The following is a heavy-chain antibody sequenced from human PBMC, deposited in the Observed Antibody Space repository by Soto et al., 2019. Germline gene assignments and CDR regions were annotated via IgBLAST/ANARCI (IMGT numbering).Heavy chain of an antibody. J-gene: IGHJ6*03. CDR2: FNPSGGGT. V-gene: IGHV1-46*03. CDR3: ARGARYMDV. CDR1: GYTFTSYY. Sequence: ASVKVSCKASGYTFTSYYVHWVRQAPGQGLEWMGIFNPSGGGTTYGQKFQGRVTMTTDTSTSTVYMELSSLRPEDTAVYYCARGARYMDVWGRGTTVTVSS.